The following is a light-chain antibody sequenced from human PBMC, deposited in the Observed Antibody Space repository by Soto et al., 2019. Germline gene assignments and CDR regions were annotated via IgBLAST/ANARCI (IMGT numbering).Light chain of an antibody. V-gene: IGKV3-20*01. CDR1: QTVRNNY. Sequence: EVVLTRSPGTLSLSPGERATLSCRASQTVRNNYLAWYQQKPGQAPRLLIYDASSRATGIPDRFSGGGSGTDFTLTISRLEPEDFAVYYCQQFRSYPLTFGGGTKVDI. CDR3: QQFRSYPLT. J-gene: IGKJ4*01. CDR2: DAS.